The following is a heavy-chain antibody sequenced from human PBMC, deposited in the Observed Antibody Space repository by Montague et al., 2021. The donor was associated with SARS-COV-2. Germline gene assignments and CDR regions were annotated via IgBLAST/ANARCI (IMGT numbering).Heavy chain of an antibody. J-gene: IGHJ6*02. Sequence: SLRLSCAASGFTFSNYDMNWVRQAPGKGPEWISYISTSAYTTSYAGSVKGRFTISRDNGKNSLYLQMNSLRVEDTAVYHCTRDYRSIVGDGLDIWGQGTTVTVSS. V-gene: IGHV3-48*03. D-gene: IGHD3-16*02. CDR3: TRDYRSIVGDGLDI. CDR1: GFTFSNYD. CDR2: ISTSAYTT.